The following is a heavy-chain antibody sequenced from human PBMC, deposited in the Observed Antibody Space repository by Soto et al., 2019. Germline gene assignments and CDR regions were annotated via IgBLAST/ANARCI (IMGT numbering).Heavy chain of an antibody. D-gene: IGHD6-13*01. CDR3: AHRLPGPSGYDV. CDR2: IYWNDEQ. Sequence: GSCPTLVNPTQTLTLTCTFSGFSLTSGVVGVGWIRQPPGEALAWLALIYWNDEQYYNPSLRNRLTITMDTSKNQVVLTMTNMDPVDTATYYCAHRLPGPSGYDVWSQGTTVTVYS. J-gene: IGHJ6*02. V-gene: IGHV2-5*01. CDR1: GFSLTSGVVG.